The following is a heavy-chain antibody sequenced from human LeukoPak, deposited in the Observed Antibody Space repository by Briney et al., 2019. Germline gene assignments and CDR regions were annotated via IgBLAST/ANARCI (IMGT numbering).Heavy chain of an antibody. D-gene: IGHD2-2*01. CDR3: AKGHSSTSVNDYYYYMDV. Sequence: GGSLRLSCGASGFTFSTYGMHWVRQAPGKGLEWVAFIRYDGSNKYYADSVKGRFTISRDNSKNTLYLQMNSLRAEDTAVYYCAKGHSSTSVNDYYYYMDVWGKGTTVTVSS. CDR2: IRYDGSNK. CDR1: GFTFSTYG. J-gene: IGHJ6*03. V-gene: IGHV3-30*02.